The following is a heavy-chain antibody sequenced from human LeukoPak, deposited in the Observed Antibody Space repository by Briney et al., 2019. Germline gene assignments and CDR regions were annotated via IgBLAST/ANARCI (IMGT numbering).Heavy chain of an antibody. Sequence: PGGSLRLSCAASGFTFSNAWMSWVRQAPGKGLEWVGRIKSKTDGGTTDYAAPVKGRFTISRDDSKNTLYLQMNSLKTEDTAVYYCTSVSWIQLWLGYYYYYMDVWGKGTTVTVSS. CDR2: IKSKTDGGTT. V-gene: IGHV3-15*01. D-gene: IGHD5-18*01. CDR1: GFTFSNAW. CDR3: TSVSWIQLWLGYYYYYMDV. J-gene: IGHJ6*03.